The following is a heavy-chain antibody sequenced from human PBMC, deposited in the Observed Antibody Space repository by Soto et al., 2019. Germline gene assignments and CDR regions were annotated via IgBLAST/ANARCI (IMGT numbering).Heavy chain of an antibody. CDR3: ARPRGDKRGLDAFDI. J-gene: IGHJ3*02. CDR2: IYYSGST. V-gene: IGHV4-39*01. D-gene: IGHD3-16*01. CDR1: GGSISSSSYY. Sequence: SETLSLTCTVSGGSISSSSYYWGWIRQPPGKGLEWIGSIYYSGSTYYNPSLKSRVTISVDTSKNQFSLKLSSVTAADTAVYYCARPRGDKRGLDAFDIWGQGTMVTVSS.